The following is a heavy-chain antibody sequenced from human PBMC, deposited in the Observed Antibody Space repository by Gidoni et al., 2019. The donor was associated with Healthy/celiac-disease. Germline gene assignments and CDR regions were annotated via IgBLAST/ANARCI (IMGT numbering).Heavy chain of an antibody. Sequence: QVQLVQSGADVKKPGSSVKVSCKASRGTFRSYAISWVRQAPGQGLEWMGGIIPIFGTASYAQKFQGRVAITADKSTSTAYMELSSLRSEDTAVYYCARVPIAGAIDYWGQGTLVTVSS. V-gene: IGHV1-69*06. J-gene: IGHJ4*02. D-gene: IGHD2-15*01. CDR2: IIPIFGTA. CDR1: RGTFRSYA. CDR3: ARVPIAGAIDY.